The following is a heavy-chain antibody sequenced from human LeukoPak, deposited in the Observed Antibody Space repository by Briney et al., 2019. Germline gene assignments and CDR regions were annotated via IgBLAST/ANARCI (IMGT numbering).Heavy chain of an antibody. D-gene: IGHD3-3*01. CDR2: ISGSGGST. CDR1: GFTFSSYA. CDR3: AKDYTIFGVVHPRPYDY. J-gene: IGHJ4*02. Sequence: PGGSLRLSCAASGFTFSSYAMSWVRQAPGKGLEWVSAISGSGGSTYYADSVKGRLTISRDNSKNTLYLQMNSLRAEDTAVYYCAKDYTIFGVVHPRPYDYWGQGTLVTVSS. V-gene: IGHV3-23*01.